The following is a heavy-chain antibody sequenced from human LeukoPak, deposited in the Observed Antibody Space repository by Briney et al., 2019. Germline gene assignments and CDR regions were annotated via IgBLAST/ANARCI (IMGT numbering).Heavy chain of an antibody. CDR2: INPNSGGT. CDR1: GYTFTGYY. CDR3: ASVYSSGWYFDY. Sequence: GASVKVSCKASGYTFTGYYMHWVRQAPGQGLEWMGWINPNSGGTNFAQKFQGRVTMTRDTSISTAYMELSSLRSDDTAVYYCASVYSSGWYFDYWGRGTLVTVSS. D-gene: IGHD6-19*01. V-gene: IGHV1-2*02. J-gene: IGHJ4*02.